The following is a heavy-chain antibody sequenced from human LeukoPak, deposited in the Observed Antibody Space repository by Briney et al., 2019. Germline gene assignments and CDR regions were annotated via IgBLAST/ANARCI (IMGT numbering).Heavy chain of an antibody. V-gene: IGHV3-66*01. D-gene: IGHD6-13*01. Sequence: GGSLRLSCAASGFTVSSNYMSWVRQAPGKGLEWVSVIYSGGSTYYADSVKGRFTISRDNAKNTLYLQMNSLRAEDTAVYYCARDAEAGAAAGYYFDYWGQGTLVTVSS. J-gene: IGHJ4*02. CDR2: IYSGGST. CDR1: GFTVSSNY. CDR3: ARDAEAGAAAGYYFDY.